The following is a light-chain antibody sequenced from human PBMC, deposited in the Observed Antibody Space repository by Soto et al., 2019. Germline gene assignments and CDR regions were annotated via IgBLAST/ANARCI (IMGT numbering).Light chain of an antibody. CDR2: EVS. CDR3: CSYADSGTSYV. J-gene: IGLJ1*01. CDR1: SSDVGSYNL. V-gene: IGLV2-23*02. Sequence: QSALTQPASVSGSPGQSITISCTGASSDVGSYNLVSWYQQHPDKAPKLMIYEVSKRPSGVSNRFSGSKSGNTASLTISGLQAEDEADYYCCSYADSGTSYVFGTGTKVTVL.